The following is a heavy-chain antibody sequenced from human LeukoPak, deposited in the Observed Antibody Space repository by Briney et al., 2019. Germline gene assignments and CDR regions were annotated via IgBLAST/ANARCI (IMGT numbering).Heavy chain of an antibody. CDR1: GGTFSSYA. Sequence: ASVKVSCKASGGTFSSYAISWVRQAPGQGLEWMGGIIPIFGTANYAQKLQGRVTITEDKSTSTAYMELSSLRSEDTAVYYCASLGSSSWPDYWGQGTLVTVSS. CDR2: IIPIFGTA. CDR3: ASLGSSSWPDY. D-gene: IGHD6-13*01. V-gene: IGHV1-69*06. J-gene: IGHJ4*02.